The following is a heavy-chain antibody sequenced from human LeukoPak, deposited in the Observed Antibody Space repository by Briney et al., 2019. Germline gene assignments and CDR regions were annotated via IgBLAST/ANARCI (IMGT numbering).Heavy chain of an antibody. Sequence: SETLSLTCAVSGGSISSGGYSWSWIRQPPGKGLEWIGYIYHSGSTYYNPSLKSRVTISVDRSKNQFSLKLSSVTAADTAVYYCARGSKKDGAFDIWGQGTMVTVSS. J-gene: IGHJ3*02. CDR2: IYHSGST. CDR1: GGSISSGGYS. D-gene: IGHD5-24*01. V-gene: IGHV4-30-2*01. CDR3: ARGSKKDGAFDI.